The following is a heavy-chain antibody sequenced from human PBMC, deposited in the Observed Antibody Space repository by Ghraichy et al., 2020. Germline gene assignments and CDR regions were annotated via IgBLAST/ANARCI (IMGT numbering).Heavy chain of an antibody. J-gene: IGHJ2*01. CDR2: IYYSGST. Sequence: SETLSLTCTVSGGSISSGGYYWSWIRQHPGKGLEWIGYIYYSGSTYYNPSLKSRVTISVDTSKNQFSLKLSSVTAADTAVYYCARDSNGWDWYFDLWGRGTLVTVSS. V-gene: IGHV4-31*03. CDR3: ARDSNGWDWYFDL. CDR1: GGSISSGGYY. D-gene: IGHD6-19*01.